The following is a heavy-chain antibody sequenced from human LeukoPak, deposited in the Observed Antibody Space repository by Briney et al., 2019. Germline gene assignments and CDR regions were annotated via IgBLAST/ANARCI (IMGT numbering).Heavy chain of an antibody. CDR3: AGESPDFDF. J-gene: IGHJ4*02. V-gene: IGHV3-23*01. CDR2: ISGSGDST. Sequence: PGGSLRLSCTASGFTFTSYAMSWVRQAPGKGLEWVSVISGSGDSTHYADSVKGRFTISRDNSKNTLYLQMNSLRVEDTAVSYCAGESPDFDFWGQGTLVTVSS. CDR1: GFTFTSYA.